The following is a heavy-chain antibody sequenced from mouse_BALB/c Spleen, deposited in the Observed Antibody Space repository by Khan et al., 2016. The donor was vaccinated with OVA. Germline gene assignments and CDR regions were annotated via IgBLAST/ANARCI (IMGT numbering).Heavy chain of an antibody. CDR2: INPSNGDT. CDR3: ARSGYGNPFAY. Sequence: QVQLQQSGAELVKPGASVKISCKASGYTFTSFYMYWVKQRPGQGLEWIGGINPSNGDTHFHEKFKSKATLTVDKYSTTAYMQFSSLTSEDSAVYYCARSGYGNPFAYWGQGTLVTVSA. J-gene: IGHJ3*01. D-gene: IGHD2-1*01. V-gene: IGHV1S81*02. CDR1: GYTFTSFY.